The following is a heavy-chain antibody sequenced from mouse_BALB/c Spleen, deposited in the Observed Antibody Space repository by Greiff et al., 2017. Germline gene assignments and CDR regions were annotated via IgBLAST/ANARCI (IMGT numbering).Heavy chain of an antibody. J-gene: IGHJ1*01. CDR1: GFTFSSFG. D-gene: IGHD1-1*01. Sequence: EVKLVESGGGLVQPGGSRKLSCAASGFTFSSFGMHWVRQAPEKGLEWVAYISSGSSTIYYADTVKGRFTISRDNPKNTLFLQMTSLRSEDTAMFYCASRDYYCSDFDVWGAGTTVTVSS. V-gene: IGHV5-17*02. CDR3: ASRDYYCSDFDV. CDR2: ISSGSSTI.